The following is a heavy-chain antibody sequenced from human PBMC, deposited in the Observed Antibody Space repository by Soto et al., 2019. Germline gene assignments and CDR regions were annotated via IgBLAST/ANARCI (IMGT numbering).Heavy chain of an antibody. Sequence: SGPTLVNPTQTLTLTCTFSGFSLSTSGVGVGWIRQPPGKALEWLALIYWNDDKRYSPSLKSRLTITKDTSKNQVVLTMTNMDPVDTATYYCAHRRLRFLELGNWFDPWGQGTLVTVSS. CDR1: GFSLSTSGVG. CDR2: IYWNDDK. CDR3: AHRRLRFLELGNWFDP. D-gene: IGHD3-3*01. V-gene: IGHV2-5*01. J-gene: IGHJ5*02.